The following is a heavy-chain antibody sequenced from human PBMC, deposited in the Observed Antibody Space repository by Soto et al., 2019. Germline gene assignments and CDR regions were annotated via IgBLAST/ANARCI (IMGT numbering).Heavy chain of an antibody. J-gene: IGHJ6*03. Sequence: PSQTLSLTCVISGGSVSSNSAALNWIRLSPLRGLEWLARTYYRSRWYNDYAVSVRSRITVNPDTSKNQFSLQLTSVTPEDTAVYYCAGTTSHHWLYMDVWGKGATVTVSS. CDR3: AGTTSHHWLYMDV. V-gene: IGHV6-1*01. D-gene: IGHD1-7*01. CDR1: GGSVSSNSAA. CDR2: TYYRSRWYN.